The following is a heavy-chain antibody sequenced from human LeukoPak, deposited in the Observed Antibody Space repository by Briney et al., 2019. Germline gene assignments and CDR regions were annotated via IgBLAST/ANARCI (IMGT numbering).Heavy chain of an antibody. CDR1: GGSFSGYY. V-gene: IGHV4-34*01. Sequence: PSETLSLTCAVYGGSFSGYYWSWIRQPPGKGLEWIGEINHSGSTNYNPSLKSRVTISVDTSKNQFSLKLSSVTAADTAVYYCARGRRVWFGELSRDFDYWAREPWSPSPQ. CDR3: ARGRRVWFGELSRDFDY. CDR2: INHSGST. J-gene: IGHJ4*02. D-gene: IGHD3-10*01.